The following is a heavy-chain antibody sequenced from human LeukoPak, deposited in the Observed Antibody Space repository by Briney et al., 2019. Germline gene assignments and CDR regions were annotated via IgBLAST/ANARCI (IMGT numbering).Heavy chain of an antibody. CDR1: GFTFNSYA. V-gene: IGHV3-23*01. CDR2: ISASGGTT. J-gene: IGHJ5*02. CDR3: AKEPREYCSSTSCPNWFDL. Sequence: GGSLRLSCAASGFTFNSYAMSWVRPAPGKGLEWVSAISASGGTTYYADSVKGRFTISRDNSENTLFLQMNSLRAEDMAVYYCAKEPREYCSSTSCPNWFDLWGQGTLVTVSS. D-gene: IGHD2-2*01.